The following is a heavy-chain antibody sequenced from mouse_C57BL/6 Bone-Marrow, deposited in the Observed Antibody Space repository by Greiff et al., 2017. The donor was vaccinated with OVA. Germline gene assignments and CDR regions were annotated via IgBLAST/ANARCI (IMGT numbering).Heavy chain of an antibody. CDR1: GYTFTSYG. CDR3: ARELGTTVVATFDY. Sequence: LVESGAELARPGASVKLSCKASGYTFTSYGISWVKQRTGQGLEWIGEIYPRSGNTYYNEKFKGKATLTADKSSSTAYMELRSLTSEDSAVYFCARELGTTVVATFDYWGQGTTLTVSS. V-gene: IGHV1-81*01. CDR2: IYPRSGNT. D-gene: IGHD1-1*01. J-gene: IGHJ2*01.